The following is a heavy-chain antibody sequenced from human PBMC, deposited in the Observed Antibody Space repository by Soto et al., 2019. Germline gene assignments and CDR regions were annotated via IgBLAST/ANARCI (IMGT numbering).Heavy chain of an antibody. V-gene: IGHV4-30-4*01. CDR2: IYYSGST. Sequence: QVQLQESGPGLVKPSQTLSLNCTVSGGSISSGDYYWRWIRQPPGKGLEWIGYIYYSGSTYYNPSLKSRVTISVDTSKHQFSLKLSSVTSADTAVYYCARGEHAFVQLYYFDDWGKGTLVTVSS. CDR1: GGSISSGDYY. CDR3: ARGEHAFVQLYYFDD. J-gene: IGHJ4*02. D-gene: IGHD1-26*01.